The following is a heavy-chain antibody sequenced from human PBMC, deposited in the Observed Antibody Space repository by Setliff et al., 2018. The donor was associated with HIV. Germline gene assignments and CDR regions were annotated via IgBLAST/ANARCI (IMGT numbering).Heavy chain of an antibody. V-gene: IGHV3-21*01. Sequence: PGGSLRLSCAASGFIFNNHGMHWVRQAPGKGLEWVSYISSSSSYTHYADSVKGRFTISRDNSKNTLYLQMSSLRAEDTAVYYCVTGRAWELLRAFDIWGQGTMVTVSS. CDR2: ISSSSSYT. D-gene: IGHD1-26*01. CDR3: VTGRAWELLRAFDI. CDR1: GFIFNNHG. J-gene: IGHJ3*02.